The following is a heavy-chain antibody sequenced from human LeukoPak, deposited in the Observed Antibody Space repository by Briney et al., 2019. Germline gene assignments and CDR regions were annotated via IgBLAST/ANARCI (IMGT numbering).Heavy chain of an antibody. V-gene: IGHV4-4*07. CDR2: IFTSGST. Sequence: PSETLSLTCTVSGGSISSYSWTWIRQPAGKGLEWVGRIFTSGSTNYNPSLKGRVTISVDTSKNQFSLKMTSVTAADTAVYYCSSSGGHSGESFDYWGQGTLVTV. D-gene: IGHD4-23*01. CDR1: GGSISSYS. J-gene: IGHJ4*02. CDR3: SSSGGHSGESFDY.